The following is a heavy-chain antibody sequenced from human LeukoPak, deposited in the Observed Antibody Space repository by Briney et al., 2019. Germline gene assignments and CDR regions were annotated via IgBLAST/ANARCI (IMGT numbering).Heavy chain of an antibody. CDR1: GGTFSSYA. CDR3: ARALYSSSIDY. CDR2: INPSGGST. J-gene: IGHJ4*02. V-gene: IGHV1-46*01. Sequence: SSVKVSCKASGGTFSSYAISWVRQAPGQGLEWMGIINPSGGSTSYAQKFQGRVTMTRDTSTSTVYMELSSLRSEDTAVYYCARALYSSSIDYWGQGTLVTVSS. D-gene: IGHD6-6*01.